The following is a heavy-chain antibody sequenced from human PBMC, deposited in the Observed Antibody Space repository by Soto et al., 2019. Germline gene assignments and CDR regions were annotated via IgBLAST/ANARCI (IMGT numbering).Heavy chain of an antibody. Sequence: YGGLSRQHQEKGLEGIGCIYSSGSTYYNTSLKSRVTISVEMCNNQFSLKLSSVTAADTAVYYCAREGESATGIDPWGQGTLVTFSS. D-gene: IGHD3-16*01. CDR3: AREGESATGIDP. J-gene: IGHJ5*02. CDR2: IYSSGST. V-gene: IGHV4-31*02. CDR1: Y.